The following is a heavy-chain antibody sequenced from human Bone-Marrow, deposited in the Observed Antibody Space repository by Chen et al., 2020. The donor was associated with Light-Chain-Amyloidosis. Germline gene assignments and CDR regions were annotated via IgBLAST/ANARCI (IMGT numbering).Heavy chain of an antibody. J-gene: IGHJ4*02. Sequence: EVQLVESGGDLIQPGGSLRLSCAVSGFTVTGNYMGWVRQAPGKGLEWVSVIYSGGFTYYADSVEGRFTISRDHSKNTLFLQMNSLRAEDTAVYYCATLDTYGYYFDSWGQGTLVTVSS. V-gene: IGHV3-53*01. CDR3: ATLDTYGYYFDS. D-gene: IGHD3-10*01. CDR1: GFTVTGNY. CDR2: IYSGGFT.